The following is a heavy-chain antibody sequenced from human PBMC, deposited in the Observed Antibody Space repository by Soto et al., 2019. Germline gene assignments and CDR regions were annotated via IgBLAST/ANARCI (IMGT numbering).Heavy chain of an antibody. CDR2: ISYDGSNK. V-gene: IGHV3-30-3*01. Sequence: QVQLVESGGGVVQPGRSLRLSCAASGFTFSSYAMHWVRQAPGKGLEWVAVISYDGSNKYYADSVKGRFTISRDNSKNTLYLQMNSLRAEDTAVYYCARLGNYYDSSGYYYVGDAFDIWGQGTMVTVSS. CDR3: ARLGNYYDSSGYYYVGDAFDI. CDR1: GFTFSSYA. D-gene: IGHD3-22*01. J-gene: IGHJ3*02.